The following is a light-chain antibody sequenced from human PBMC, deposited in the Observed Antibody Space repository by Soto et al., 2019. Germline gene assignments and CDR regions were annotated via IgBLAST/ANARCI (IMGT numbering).Light chain of an antibody. CDR1: QSVSSSY. Sequence: EVVLTQSPGTLSLSAGERATLSCRASQSVSSSYLAWYQQKPGQAPRLLMYAASSRATDTPDRITGSGSGTDFTLTISRLEPEDFAVYYCQQYGSSSWTFGQGTKV. J-gene: IGKJ1*01. CDR3: QQYGSSSWT. CDR2: AAS. V-gene: IGKV3-20*01.